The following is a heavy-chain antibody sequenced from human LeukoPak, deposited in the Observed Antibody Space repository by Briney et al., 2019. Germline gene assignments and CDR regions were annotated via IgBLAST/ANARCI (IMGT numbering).Heavy chain of an antibody. Sequence: GGSLRLSCAASGFTFSSYSMSWVRQAPGKGLEWVSSISSSSSYIYYADSVKGRFTISRDNAKNSLYLQMNSLRAEDTAVYYCARNKKGDRYTYGHDYWGQGTLVTVSS. CDR2: ISSSSSYI. V-gene: IGHV3-21*01. J-gene: IGHJ4*02. CDR1: GFTFSSYS. CDR3: ARNKKGDRYTYGHDY. D-gene: IGHD5-18*01.